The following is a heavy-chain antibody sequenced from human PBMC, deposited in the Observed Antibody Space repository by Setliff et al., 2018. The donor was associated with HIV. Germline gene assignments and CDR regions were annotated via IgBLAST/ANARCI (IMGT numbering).Heavy chain of an antibody. CDR2: IYSSGRT. V-gene: IGHV4-4*07. Sequence: SETLSLTCTVSGGSISNYYWSWIRQPAAKGLEWIGRIYSSGRTNYNPSLKSRVTMSLDTSRHHFSLKLSSVTAADKAFYYCARDSSIWYLNLDDWFDPWGQGTLVTVSS. J-gene: IGHJ5*02. CDR1: GGSISNYY. D-gene: IGHD6-13*01. CDR3: ARDSSIWYLNLDDWFDP.